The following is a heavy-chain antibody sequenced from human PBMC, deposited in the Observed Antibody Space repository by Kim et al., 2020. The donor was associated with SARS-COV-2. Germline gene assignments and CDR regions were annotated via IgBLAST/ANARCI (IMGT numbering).Heavy chain of an antibody. CDR1: GFTFSSYE. CDR2: ISSRGMTI. CDR3: ATDGPAHLRFDP. V-gene: IGHV3-48*03. Sequence: GGSLRLSCAASGFTFSSYEMNWVRQAPGKGLEWISYISSRGMTISYADSVKGRFTISRDNAKKSLYLQMNSLRVEDMGVYYCATDGPAHLRFDPWGQGTLVTVSS. J-gene: IGHJ5*02.